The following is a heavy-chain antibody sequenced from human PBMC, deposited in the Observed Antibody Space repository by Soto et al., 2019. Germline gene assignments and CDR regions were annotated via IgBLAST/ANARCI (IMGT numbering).Heavy chain of an antibody. J-gene: IGHJ4*02. CDR1: GFTFDYNA. CDR2: INWKSDI. Sequence: PGGSLRLSCAVSGFTFDYNAMHWVRQAPEKGLEWVSGINWKSDIGYADSVKGRFTISRDNAENSLYLQMNSLGAEDTALYYCAISQDRGGRTTFIYWGQGTQVTVSS. D-gene: IGHD3-16*01. V-gene: IGHV3-9*01. CDR3: AISQDRGGRTTFIY.